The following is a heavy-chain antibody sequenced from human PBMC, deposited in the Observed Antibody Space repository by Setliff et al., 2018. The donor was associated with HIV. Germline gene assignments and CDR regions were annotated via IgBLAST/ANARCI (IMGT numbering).Heavy chain of an antibody. V-gene: IGHV1-69*10. CDR1: GSTFSRNA. Sequence: SVKVSCKASGSTFSRNAISWVRQAPGQGLEWMGGIISSLPVTHYAQKFQGRLTITADKSTSTVYMELRSLRSEDAAVYFCGVGLIAAFVDYWGQGALVTVSS. D-gene: IGHD2-15*01. J-gene: IGHJ4*02. CDR3: GVGLIAAFVDY. CDR2: IISSLPVT.